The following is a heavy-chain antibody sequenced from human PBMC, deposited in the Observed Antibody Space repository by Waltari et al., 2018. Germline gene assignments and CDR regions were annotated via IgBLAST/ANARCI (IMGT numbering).Heavy chain of an antibody. CDR1: GGSISSYY. J-gene: IGHJ4*02. CDR2: IYYSGSS. CDR3: ARLSEAVAGRGYYFDY. D-gene: IGHD6-19*01. V-gene: IGHV4-59*08. Sequence: QVQLQESGSGLVKPSETLSLTCTVSGGSISSYYWSWIRQPPGKGLEWIGYIYYSGSSNYNPSLKSRVTISVDTSKNQFSLKLSSVTAADTAVYYCARLSEAVAGRGYYFDYWGQGTLVTVSS.